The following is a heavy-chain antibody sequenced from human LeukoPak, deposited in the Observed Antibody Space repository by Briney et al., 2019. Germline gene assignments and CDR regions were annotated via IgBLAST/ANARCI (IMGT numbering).Heavy chain of an antibody. Sequence: PSETLSLTCTVSGGSITSYYWSWIRQPPGKGLEWIGFIYYSGNTNYNPSLKSRVSISVDTSKNQFSVKLTSVTAADTAVYYCARTGKNWETGYGMDVWGQGTTVTVSS. V-gene: IGHV4-59*01. CDR3: ARTGKNWETGYGMDV. D-gene: IGHD7-27*01. CDR2: IYYSGNT. CDR1: GGSITSYY. J-gene: IGHJ6*02.